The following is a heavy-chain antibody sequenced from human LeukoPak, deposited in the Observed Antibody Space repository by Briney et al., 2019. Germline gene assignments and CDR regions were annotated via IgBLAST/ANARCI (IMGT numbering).Heavy chain of an antibody. V-gene: IGHV5-51*01. CDR1: GYRFTTHW. J-gene: IGHJ4*02. D-gene: IGHD3-10*01. Sequence: GESLKISCKGSGYRFTTHWIGWVRQMPGKGLEWMGIIFPGDSDTAYSPSFQGHDTISADKSISTAYLQWSSLKASDTAMYYCAGWTAGASYEDYWGQGTLVTVSS. CDR3: AGWTAGASYEDY. CDR2: IFPGDSDT.